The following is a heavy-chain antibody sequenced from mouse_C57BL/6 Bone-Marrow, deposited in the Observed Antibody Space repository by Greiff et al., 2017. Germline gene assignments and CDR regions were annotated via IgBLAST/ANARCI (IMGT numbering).Heavy chain of an antibody. CDR3: ARDRDYGSSYDAMDY. CDR1: GFTFSSYA. J-gene: IGHJ4*01. Sequence: DVMLVESGGGLVKPGGSLKLSCAASGFTFSSYAMSWVRQTPEKRLEWVATISDGGSYTYYPDNVKGRFTISRDNAKNNLYLQMSHLKSEDTAMYYCARDRDYGSSYDAMDYWGQGTSVTVSS. D-gene: IGHD1-1*01. CDR2: ISDGGSYT. V-gene: IGHV5-4*01.